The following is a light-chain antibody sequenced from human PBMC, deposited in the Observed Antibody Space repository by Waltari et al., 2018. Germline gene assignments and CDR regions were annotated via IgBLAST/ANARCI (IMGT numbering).Light chain of an antibody. CDR2: WAS. CDR1: PPILYRADNKNY. V-gene: IGKV4-1*01. CDR3: QQYYTSEPT. Sequence: DLVMTQSPDSLAVSLGERAHLPCKSNPPILYRADNKNYLAWYQQKPGQPPKLLLYWASTRESGVPDRFSGSGSRSDFTLTISILQPEAVAVYFCQQYYTSEPTFGQGTKV. J-gene: IGKJ1*01.